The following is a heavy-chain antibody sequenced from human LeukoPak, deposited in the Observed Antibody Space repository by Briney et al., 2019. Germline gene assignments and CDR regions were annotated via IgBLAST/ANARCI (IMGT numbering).Heavy chain of an antibody. D-gene: IGHD6-19*01. Sequence: VASVKVSCKSAGYSFTSYGISWVRQAPGQGLEWMGWISPYNGNTNYAQKLQGRVTMTTETSTSAAYMELRSLRSDDTAMYYCARAPRPRQWLVRGYFDPWGQGTLVTVSS. V-gene: IGHV1-18*01. CDR3: ARAPRPRQWLVRGYFDP. CDR1: GYSFTSYG. J-gene: IGHJ5*02. CDR2: ISPYNGNT.